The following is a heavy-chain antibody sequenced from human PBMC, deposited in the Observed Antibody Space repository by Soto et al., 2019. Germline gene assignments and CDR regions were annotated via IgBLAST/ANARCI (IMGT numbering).Heavy chain of an antibody. CDR3: AKDRPRQYSSAWTFDY. CDR2: ISWKTGSI. Sequence: CLRLSCSASGSPFNDYTMHWVRQGPGKGLEWVSGISWKTGSIGYADSVKGRFTISRDNAKNSLYLQMNSLTAEDTALYYCAKDRPRQYSSAWTFDYRGQGTLVNVSA. V-gene: IGHV3-9*01. D-gene: IGHD6-19*01. J-gene: IGHJ4*02. CDR1: GSPFNDYT.